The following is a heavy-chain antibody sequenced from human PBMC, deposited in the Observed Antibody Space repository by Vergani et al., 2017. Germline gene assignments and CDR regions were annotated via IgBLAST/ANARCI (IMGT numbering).Heavy chain of an antibody. CDR3: AKDYSSGWYLYYFDY. D-gene: IGHD6-19*01. CDR1: GFTFSSYG. V-gene: IGHV3-30*18. CDR2: ISYDGSNN. J-gene: IGHJ4*02. Sequence: QVQLVESGGGVVQPGRSLRLSCAASGFTFSSYGMHWVRQAPGKGLEWVAVISYDGSNNYYADSVKGRFTISRDNSKNTLYLQMNSLRAEDTAVYYCAKDYSSGWYLYYFDYWGQGTLVTVSS.